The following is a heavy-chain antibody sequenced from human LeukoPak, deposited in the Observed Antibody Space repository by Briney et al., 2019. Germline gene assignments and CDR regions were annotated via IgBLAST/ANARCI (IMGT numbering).Heavy chain of an antibody. J-gene: IGHJ5*02. V-gene: IGHV3-30*12. D-gene: IGHD5-12*01. CDR3: AREEVTEDIALFDP. CDR2: VSYDESDK. Sequence: PGGSLRLSCEASGITFSSSGMHWIRQSPGKGLEWVAVVSYDESDKYYADSVKGRFTISRGNSKNTLYLQMNSLRAEDTAVYYCAREEVTEDIALFDPWGQGTLVTVSS. CDR1: GITFSSSG.